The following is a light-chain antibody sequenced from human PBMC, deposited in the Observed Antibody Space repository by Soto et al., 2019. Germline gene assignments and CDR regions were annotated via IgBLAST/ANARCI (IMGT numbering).Light chain of an antibody. J-gene: IGLJ2*01. CDR1: SPNIGSNF. Sequence: QSVLTQAPSASGAPGQSIIISCSGSSPNIGSNFVYWYQQFPGTAPKLLILRNNQRPSRVPDRFSGSKSGTSASLAISGLRSEDEADYHCAAWDDSLKSVVFGGGTQLTVL. CDR3: AAWDDSLKSVV. CDR2: RNN. V-gene: IGLV1-47*01.